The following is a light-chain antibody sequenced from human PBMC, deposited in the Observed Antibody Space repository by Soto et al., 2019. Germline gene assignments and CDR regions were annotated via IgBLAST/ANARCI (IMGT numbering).Light chain of an antibody. CDR2: SNN. V-gene: IGLV1-44*01. CDR1: SSXIGSNS. J-gene: IGLJ2*01. Sequence: QSVLTQPPSASGTPGQRVTISCXGSSSXIGSNSVNWYQQLPGTAPKPLIYSNNQRPSGVPDRFSGSKSGTSASLAISGLQSEDEADYYCAAWDDSLNGVVFGGGTKLTVL. CDR3: AAWDDSLNGVV.